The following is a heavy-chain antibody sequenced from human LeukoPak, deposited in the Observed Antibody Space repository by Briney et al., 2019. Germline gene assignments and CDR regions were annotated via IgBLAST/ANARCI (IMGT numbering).Heavy chain of an antibody. D-gene: IGHD5-12*01. Sequence: SETLSLTCTVSGGSISSSSYYWGWIRQPPGKGLEWIGSIYYSGSTYYNPSLKSRVTISVDTSKNQFSLKLSSVTAADTAVYYRARGSKDLITLASWFDPWGQGTLVTVSS. V-gene: IGHV4-39*07. CDR1: GGSISSSSYY. CDR2: IYYSGST. J-gene: IGHJ5*02. CDR3: ARGSKDLITLASWFDP.